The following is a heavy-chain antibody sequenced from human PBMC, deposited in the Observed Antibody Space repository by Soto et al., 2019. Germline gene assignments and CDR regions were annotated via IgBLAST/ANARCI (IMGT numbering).Heavy chain of an antibody. Sequence: GSLRLSCAASGFTVSRNYMSWVRQAPGKGLEWVSAISGSGGSTYYADSVKGRFTISRDNSKNTLYLQMNSLRAEDTAVYYCASMNDFWSGYLIDYWGQGTLVTVSS. CDR3: ASMNDFWSGYLIDY. V-gene: IGHV3-23*01. CDR2: ISGSGGST. D-gene: IGHD3-3*01. CDR1: GFTVSRNY. J-gene: IGHJ4*02.